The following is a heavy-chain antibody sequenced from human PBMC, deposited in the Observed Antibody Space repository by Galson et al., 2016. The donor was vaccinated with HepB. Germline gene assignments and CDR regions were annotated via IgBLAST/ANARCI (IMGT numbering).Heavy chain of an antibody. J-gene: IGHJ6*02. V-gene: IGHV1-2*02. CDR1: EYTFTGYQ. CDR2: INPNNGGT. Sequence: SVKVSCKASEYTFTGYQMHWVRQAPGQGLEWMGWINPNNGGTNYAQNFQGRVTMTRDTSITTAYMELNRLRSDDTAVYYCARVFGSEDFGVALADYGMDVWGQVTTVTVAS. D-gene: IGHD3-3*01. CDR3: ARVFGSEDFGVALADYGMDV.